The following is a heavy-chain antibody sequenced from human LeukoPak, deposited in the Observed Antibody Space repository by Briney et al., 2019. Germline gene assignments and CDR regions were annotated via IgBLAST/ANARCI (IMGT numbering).Heavy chain of an antibody. CDR3: AKDLWWFGEYDAFDF. CDR2: ISVSGNT. Sequence: GGSLRLSCAASGFTLSSYAMSWVRQGPGKGLEWVSAISVSGNTHHADSVKGRFTISRDSSKNTLYLQMNSLRAEDTAVYYCAKDLWWFGEYDAFDFWGQGTMVTVSS. J-gene: IGHJ3*01. V-gene: IGHV3-23*01. D-gene: IGHD3-10*01. CDR1: GFTLSSYA.